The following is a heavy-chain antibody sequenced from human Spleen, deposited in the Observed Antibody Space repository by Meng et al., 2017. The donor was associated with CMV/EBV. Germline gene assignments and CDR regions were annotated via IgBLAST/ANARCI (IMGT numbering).Heavy chain of an antibody. CDR2: ISGSSGYK. J-gene: IGHJ4*02. D-gene: IGHD6-13*01. CDR1: RFAFSGDG. V-gene: IGHV3-21*01. Sequence: LRLSCAVTRFAFSGDGMNWGHEAARKGLRWVSSISGSSGYKYYASSMKGRFTISRDNAKDSLYLQMNNLRAEDTAVYYCASQAGNFDYWGQGTLVTVSS. CDR3: ASQAGNFDY.